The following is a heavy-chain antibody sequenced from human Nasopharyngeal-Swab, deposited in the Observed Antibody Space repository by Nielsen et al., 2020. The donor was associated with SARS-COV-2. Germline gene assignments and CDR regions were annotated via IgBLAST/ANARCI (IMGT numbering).Heavy chain of an antibody. D-gene: IGHD3-10*01. CDR2: ISSNGGST. CDR3: VKVPYGSGSYPSYYFDY. Sequence: WIRQPPGKGLEYVSAISSNGGSTYYADSVKGRFTISRDNSKNTLYLQMSSLRAEDTAVYYCVKVPYGSGSYPSYYFDYWGQGTLVTVSS. V-gene: IGHV3-64D*06. J-gene: IGHJ4*02.